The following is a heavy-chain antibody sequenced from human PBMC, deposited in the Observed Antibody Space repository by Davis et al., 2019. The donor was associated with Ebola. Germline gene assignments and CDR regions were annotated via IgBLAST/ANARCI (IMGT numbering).Heavy chain of an antibody. D-gene: IGHD5-12*01. J-gene: IGHJ4*02. Sequence: GGSLRLSCAASGFTFSGSAMHWVRQAPGKGLEWVSAISGSGGSTYYADSVKGRFTISRDNSKNTLYLQMNSLRAEDTAVYYCAKDSGIVATYCSYWGQGTLVTVSS. CDR1: GFTFSGSA. CDR2: ISGSGGST. CDR3: AKDSGIVATYCSY. V-gene: IGHV3-23*01.